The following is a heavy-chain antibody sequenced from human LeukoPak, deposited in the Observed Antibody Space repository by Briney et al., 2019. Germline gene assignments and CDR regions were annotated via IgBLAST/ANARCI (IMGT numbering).Heavy chain of an antibody. CDR2: IIPIFGTA. V-gene: IGHV1-69*13. CDR3: ARLSPGY. Sequence: SVKVSCKASGYTFTSYGISWVRQAPGQGLEWMGGIIPIFGTANYAQKFQGRVTITADESTSTAYMELSGLRSEDTAVYYCARLSPGYWGQGTLVTVSS. J-gene: IGHJ4*02. CDR1: GYTFTSYG.